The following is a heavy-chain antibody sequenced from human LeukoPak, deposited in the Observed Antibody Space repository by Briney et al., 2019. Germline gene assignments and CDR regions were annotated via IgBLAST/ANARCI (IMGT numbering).Heavy chain of an antibody. CDR2: INDNGAGT. D-gene: IGHD3-16*01. V-gene: IGHV3-23*01. Sequence: GRSLRLSCAASGFTFSSYWMSWVRQAPGKGLKWVSTINDNGAGTYYADSVKGRFTISRDNSYNTVSLQMNSLRDEDTGVYYCAKGLRTGVGPYMGYHYYMDVWGKGATVTVSS. J-gene: IGHJ6*03. CDR1: GFTFSSYW. CDR3: AKGLRTGVGPYMGYHYYMDV.